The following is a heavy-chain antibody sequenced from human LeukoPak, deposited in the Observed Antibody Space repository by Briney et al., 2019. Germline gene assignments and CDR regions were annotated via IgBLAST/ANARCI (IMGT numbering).Heavy chain of an antibody. CDR1: GFTFSSYA. J-gene: IGHJ4*02. D-gene: IGHD4-11*01. Sequence: PGGSLRLSCAASGFTFSSYAMSWVRQAPGKGLEWVSAISGSGGSTSYADSVKGRFTISRDTSKNTLYLQMNGLRAEDTAVYYCARLGDYSNKDWGQGTLVTVSS. CDR3: ARLGDYSNKD. CDR2: ISGSGGST. V-gene: IGHV3-23*01.